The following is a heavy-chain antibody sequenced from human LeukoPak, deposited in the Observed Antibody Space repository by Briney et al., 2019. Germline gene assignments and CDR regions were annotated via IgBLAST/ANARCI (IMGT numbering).Heavy chain of an antibody. CDR1: GHSFTNHY. Sequence: GESLRISCKGSGHSFTNHYINWVRQVPGKGLEWMGRIDPSDYYTNYSPSFQGHVTLSADRSISTAYLHWSSLKASDTAMYYCARQGYTRSSYDFWGQGTLVTVSS. D-gene: IGHD6-6*01. J-gene: IGHJ4*02. V-gene: IGHV5-10-1*01. CDR2: IDPSDYYT. CDR3: ARQGYTRSSYDF.